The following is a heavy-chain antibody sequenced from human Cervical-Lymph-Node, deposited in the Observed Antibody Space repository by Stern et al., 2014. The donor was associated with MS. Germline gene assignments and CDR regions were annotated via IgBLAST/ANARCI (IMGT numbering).Heavy chain of an antibody. V-gene: IGHV4-59*01. D-gene: IGHD2-2*01. CDR3: ARVHTFSSAWYYFDY. Sequence: QVQLQESGPRLVKPSETLSLTCTVSGDSISTYYWSWIRQPPGKGLEWIGYINYSGTTNNSPSLKSRVPLSVDTSKNQFSLKLSSVTAADTAVYFCARVHTFSSAWYYFDYWGQGALVAVSS. CDR2: INYSGTT. J-gene: IGHJ4*02. CDR1: GDSISTYY.